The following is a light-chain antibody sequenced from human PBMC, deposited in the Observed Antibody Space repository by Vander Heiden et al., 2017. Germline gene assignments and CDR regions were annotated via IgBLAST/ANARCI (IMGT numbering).Light chain of an antibody. CDR1: QSVNTY. J-gene: IGKJ3*01. CDR2: DAS. V-gene: IGKV3-11*01. CDR3: QQRYNWPRT. Sequence: EVVLTQSPATLSLSPGERATLSCRASQSVNTYLAWYQQKPGQAPRLLIYDASNRASGTPARFSGSGSRTDFTLTISSLEPADFAVYYCQQRYNWPRTFGPGTKVDIK.